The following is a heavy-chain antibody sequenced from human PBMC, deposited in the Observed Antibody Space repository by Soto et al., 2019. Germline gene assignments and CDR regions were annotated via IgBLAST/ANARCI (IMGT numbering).Heavy chain of an antibody. CDR1: GFTFSTAW. D-gene: IGHD3-3*02. J-gene: IGHJ4*01. CDR3: TTDSHFSTRLVRFDL. V-gene: IGHV3-15*07. Sequence: GGSLRLSCAAPGFTFSTAWINWVRQAPGKGLEWVGRIKSKIDGGTTDFAASVQGRFAISRDDSQDTMFLQMNSLKSEDTAVYYCTTDSHFSTRLVRFDLWGRGTLVTVSS. CDR2: IKSKIDGGTT.